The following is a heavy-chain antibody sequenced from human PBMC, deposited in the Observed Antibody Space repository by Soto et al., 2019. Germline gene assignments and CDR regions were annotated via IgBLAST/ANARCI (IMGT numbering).Heavy chain of an antibody. D-gene: IGHD3-3*01. J-gene: IGHJ6*03. Sequence: GGSLRLSCAASGFTFSSYGMHWVRQAPGKGLEWVAVIWYDGSNKYYADSVKGRFTISRDNSKNTLYLQMNSLRAEDTAVYYCARDSYYDFWSGYGHYYYCYMDVWGKGTTVTVSS. CDR2: IWYDGSNK. CDR3: ARDSYYDFWSGYGHYYYCYMDV. CDR1: GFTFSSYG. V-gene: IGHV3-33*01.